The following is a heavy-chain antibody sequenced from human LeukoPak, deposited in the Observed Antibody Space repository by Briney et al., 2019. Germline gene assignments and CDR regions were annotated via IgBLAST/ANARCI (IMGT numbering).Heavy chain of an antibody. CDR3: AKDPYSGSYWGSYYFDY. V-gene: IGHV3-23*01. CDR2: ISGSGGST. J-gene: IGHJ4*02. Sequence: GGSLRLSCAASGFTFSSYAMSWVRQAPGKGLEWVSAISGSGGSTYYADSMKGRFTISRDNSKNTLYLQMNSLRAEDTAVYYCAKDPYSGSYWGSYYFDYWGQGTLVTVSS. D-gene: IGHD1-26*01. CDR1: GFTFSSYA.